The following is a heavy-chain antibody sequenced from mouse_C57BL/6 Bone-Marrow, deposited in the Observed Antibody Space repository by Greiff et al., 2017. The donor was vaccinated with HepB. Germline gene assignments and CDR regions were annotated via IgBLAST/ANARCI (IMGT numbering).Heavy chain of an antibody. D-gene: IGHD1-1*01. Sequence: QVHVKQSGAELARPGASVKLSCKASGYTFTSYGISWVKQRTGQGLEWIGEIYPRSGNTYYNEKFKGKATLTADKSSSTAYMELRSLTSEDSAVYVCARRGYYGSSSFAYWGQGTLVTVSA. CDR2: IYPRSGNT. J-gene: IGHJ3*01. CDR3: ARRGYYGSSSFAY. V-gene: IGHV1-81*01. CDR1: GYTFTSYG.